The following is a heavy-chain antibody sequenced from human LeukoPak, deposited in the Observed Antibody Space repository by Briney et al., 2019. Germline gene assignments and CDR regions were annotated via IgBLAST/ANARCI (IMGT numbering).Heavy chain of an antibody. V-gene: IGHV3-48*04. CDR2: ISSSSSTI. CDR1: GFTFSSYS. CDR3: ARYIAAAGVSYGMDV. Sequence: GGSLRLSCAASGFTFSSYSMNWVRQAPGKGLEWVSYISSSSSTIYYADSVKGRFTISRDNAKNSLYLQMNSLRAEDTAVYYCARYIAAAGVSYGMDVWGQGTTVTVSS. D-gene: IGHD6-13*01. J-gene: IGHJ6*02.